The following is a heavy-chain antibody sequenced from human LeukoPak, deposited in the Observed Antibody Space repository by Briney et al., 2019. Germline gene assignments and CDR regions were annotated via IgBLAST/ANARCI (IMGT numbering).Heavy chain of an antibody. CDR3: ARAPTSVSNPYYFDY. J-gene: IGHJ4*02. V-gene: IGHV5-51*01. CDR2: IYPGDLDT. CDR1: GYSFTSYW. Sequence: GQSLKISCKGSGYSFTSYWIGWVRQIPGKGLEGMGIIYPGDLDTRYSRSFRGKVTISGDKSINTAYLQWSSLKAADTAMYYCARAPTSVSNPYYFDYWGQGALVTVSS.